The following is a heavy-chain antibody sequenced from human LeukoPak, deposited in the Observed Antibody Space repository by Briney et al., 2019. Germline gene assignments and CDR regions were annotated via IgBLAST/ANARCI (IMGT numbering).Heavy chain of an antibody. Sequence: PSQTLSLTCTVSGVSISYATYQWTWIRQSAGKGLEWIGLISKSGTTNYNPSHKSRVTISVDTSRNQLSLKLSSVTAADTAVYYCARVNGGTLDYWGQGTLVTVSS. CDR3: ARVNGGTLDY. V-gene: IGHV4-61*02. D-gene: IGHD4-23*01. CDR2: ISKSGTT. J-gene: IGHJ4*02. CDR1: GVSISYATYQ.